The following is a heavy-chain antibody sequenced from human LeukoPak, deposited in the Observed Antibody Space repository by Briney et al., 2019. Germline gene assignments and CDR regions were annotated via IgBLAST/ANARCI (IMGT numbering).Heavy chain of an antibody. V-gene: IGHV4-59*01. Sequence: SETLSLTCSVPGGSISSYYWSWMRQSPGKGLEWIGYVYYSGSTNDNPSLRSRVTISVDTSKNQFSLRLSSVTAADTAVYFCAIFDSSGSYFDYWGQGTLVTVSS. CDR2: VYYSGST. CDR1: GGSISSYY. D-gene: IGHD3-22*01. J-gene: IGHJ4*02. CDR3: AIFDSSGSYFDY.